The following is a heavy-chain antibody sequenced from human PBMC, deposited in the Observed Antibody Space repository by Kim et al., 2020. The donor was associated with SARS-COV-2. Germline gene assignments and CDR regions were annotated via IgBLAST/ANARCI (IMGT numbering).Heavy chain of an antibody. Sequence: FQGRVTMTRDTSTSTVYMELSSLRSEDTAVYYCARDSHIVVVIASYYFDYWGQGTLVTVSS. J-gene: IGHJ4*02. V-gene: IGHV1-46*01. D-gene: IGHD2-21*01. CDR3: ARDSHIVVVIASYYFDY.